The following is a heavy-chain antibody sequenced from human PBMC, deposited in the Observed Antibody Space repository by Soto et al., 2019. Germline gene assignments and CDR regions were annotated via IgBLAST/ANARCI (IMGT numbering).Heavy chain of an antibody. CDR2: IYYRGST. CDR1: GGSISSDNFF. J-gene: IGHJ6*02. D-gene: IGHD2-2*02. Sequence: PXETLSLTCTVSGGSISSDNFFWSWIRQPPGEGLEWIGYIYYRGSTYYNPSLESRLTLLVDTSKNQFSLKLRSVTAADTAVYYCARVAIACPSSSCYNHYYYSLDVWGQGTTVTVSS. CDR3: ARVAIACPSSSCYNHYYYSLDV. V-gene: IGHV4-30-4*01.